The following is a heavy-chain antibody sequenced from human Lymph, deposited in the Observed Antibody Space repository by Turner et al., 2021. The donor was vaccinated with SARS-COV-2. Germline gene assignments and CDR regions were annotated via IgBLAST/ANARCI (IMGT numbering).Heavy chain of an antibody. J-gene: IGHJ4*02. CDR2: LSGSGGST. CDR1: GFTFSSYA. Sequence: EVQLLESGGGLVQPGGSLRLSCAASGFTFSSYAMSWVRQAQGKGLEWVSTLSGSGGSTYYADSVKGRCTISRDNPNNTLYLQMNSLRAEDTAVYYCAKNEMAMIVVLITLFDYWGQGTLVTVSS. D-gene: IGHD3-22*01. V-gene: IGHV3-23*01. CDR3: AKNEMAMIVVLITLFDY.